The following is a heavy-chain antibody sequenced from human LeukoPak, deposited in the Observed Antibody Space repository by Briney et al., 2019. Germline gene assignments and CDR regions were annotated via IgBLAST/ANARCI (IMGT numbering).Heavy chain of an antibody. CDR2: ISSSGTYI. J-gene: IGHJ4*02. V-gene: IGHV3-21*01. CDR3: ARGVGLLLPGVFDY. CDR1: GFTFSSYS. D-gene: IGHD2-15*01. Sequence: GALRLSCAASGFTFSSYSMAWVRQAPGKGLEWVSPISSSGTYIYYADSVKGRFTISRDNAKNSLYLQMNSLRAEDTALYYCARGVGLLLPGVFDYWGQATLVTVSS.